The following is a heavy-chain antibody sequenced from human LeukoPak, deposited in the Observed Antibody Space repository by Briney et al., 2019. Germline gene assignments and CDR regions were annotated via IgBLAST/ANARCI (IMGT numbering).Heavy chain of an antibody. CDR3: ARPYDDYVWGSSPLGY. D-gene: IGHD3-16*01. J-gene: IGHJ4*02. V-gene: IGHV4-30-4*01. CDR1: GGSISSGDYY. CDR2: IYYSGST. Sequence: PSETLSLTCTVSGGSISSGDYYWSWIRQPPGKGLEWIGYIYYSGSTYYNPSLKSRVTISVDTSKNQFSLKLSSVTAADTAVYYCARPYDDYVWGSSPLGYWGQGTLVTVSS.